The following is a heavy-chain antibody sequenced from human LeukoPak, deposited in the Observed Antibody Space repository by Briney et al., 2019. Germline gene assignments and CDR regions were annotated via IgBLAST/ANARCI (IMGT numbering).Heavy chain of an antibody. CDR2: ISYDGSNK. V-gene: IGHV3-30*18. Sequence: GSLRLSCAASGFTFSSYGMHWVRQAPGKGLEWVAVISYDGSNKYYADSVKGRFTISRDNSKNTLYLQMNSLRAEDTAVYYCAKEGYSYGIDYWGQGTLVTVSS. D-gene: IGHD5-18*01. CDR3: AKEGYSYGIDY. CDR1: GFTFSSYG. J-gene: IGHJ4*02.